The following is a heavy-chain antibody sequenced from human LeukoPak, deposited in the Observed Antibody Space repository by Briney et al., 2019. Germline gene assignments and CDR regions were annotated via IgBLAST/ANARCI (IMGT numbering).Heavy chain of an antibody. Sequence: GRSLRLSCAASGFTFSSYAMSWVRQAPGKGLEWVSAISGSGGSTYYADSVKGRFTISRDNSKNTLYLQMNSLRAEDTAVYYCAKDPPYGDYLLSTSGFDYWGQGTLVTVSS. D-gene: IGHD4-17*01. CDR1: GFTFSSYA. V-gene: IGHV3-23*01. J-gene: IGHJ4*02. CDR2: ISGSGGST. CDR3: AKDPPYGDYLLSTSGFDY.